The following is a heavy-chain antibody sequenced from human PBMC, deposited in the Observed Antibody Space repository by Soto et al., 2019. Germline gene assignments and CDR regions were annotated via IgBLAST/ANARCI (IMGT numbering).Heavy chain of an antibody. CDR1: GGSISSGGYY. D-gene: IGHD2-2*01. CDR3: AREPCSSTSCYVDY. Sequence: QVQLQESGPGLVKPSQTLSLTCTVSGGSISSGGYYWSWIRQHPGKGLEWIGYIYYSGSTYYNPSLKSRVTISVDTSKNQFSLKLSSVTAADTAVYCCAREPCSSTSCYVDYWGQGTLVTVSS. J-gene: IGHJ4*02. V-gene: IGHV4-31*03. CDR2: IYYSGST.